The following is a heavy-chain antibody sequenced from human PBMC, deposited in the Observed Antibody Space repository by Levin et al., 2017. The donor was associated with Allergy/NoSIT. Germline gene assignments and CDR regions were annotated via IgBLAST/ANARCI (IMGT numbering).Heavy chain of an antibody. CDR2: ISYDGSNK. J-gene: IGHJ6*03. D-gene: IGHD2-21*01. CDR3: AKDKAPFLYYYYYMDV. CDR1: GFTFSSYG. Sequence: GESLKISCAASGFTFSSYGMHWVRQAPGKGLEWVAVISYDGSNKYYADSVKGRFTISRDNSKNTLYLQMNSLRAEDTAVYYCAKDKAPFLYYYYYMDVWGKGTTVTVS. V-gene: IGHV3-30*18.